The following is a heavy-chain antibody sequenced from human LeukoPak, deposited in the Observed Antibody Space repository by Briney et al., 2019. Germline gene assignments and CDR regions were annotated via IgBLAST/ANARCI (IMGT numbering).Heavy chain of an antibody. CDR3: ARENTEYYDSSLGAFDI. D-gene: IGHD3-22*01. CDR2: TSSNSSYI. CDR1: GFTFNSYS. Sequence: GGSLRLSCAASGFTFNSYSMNWVRQAPGKGLEWVSSTSSNSSYIYYPDSVKGRFTISRDNAKNSLYLQMNSLRAEDTAVYYCARENTEYYDSSLGAFDIWGQGTMVTVSS. J-gene: IGHJ3*02. V-gene: IGHV3-21*01.